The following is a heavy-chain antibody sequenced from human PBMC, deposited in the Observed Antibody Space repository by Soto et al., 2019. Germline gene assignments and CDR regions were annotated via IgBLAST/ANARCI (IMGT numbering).Heavy chain of an antibody. CDR1: GGSISSSS. CDR3: ARHVDYYDSTGWFDP. D-gene: IGHD3-22*01. J-gene: IGHJ5*02. V-gene: IGHV4-59*08. CDR2: IYNNGRT. Sequence: ASETLSLTCTVAGGSISSSSWSWIRRPPGRGLEWIGYIYNNGRTDYNPSLKSRVTISVDTSKNQFSLKLSSVTAADTAVYYCARHVDYYDSTGWFDPWGQGTLVTVSS.